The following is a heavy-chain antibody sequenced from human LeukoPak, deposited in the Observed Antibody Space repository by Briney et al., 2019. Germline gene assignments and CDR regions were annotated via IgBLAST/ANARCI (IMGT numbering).Heavy chain of an antibody. CDR2: VHPNTGNT. J-gene: IGHJ5*02. CDR1: GYPFTTYE. CDR3: ARGPRNDP. Sequence: ASVKVSCKTSGYPFTTYEINWVRQAAGQGLEWMGWVHPNTGNTAYAQRFQGRVTMTRDTSISTAYMELSSLTSNDTAVYFCARGPRNDPWGQGTLVTISS. V-gene: IGHV1-8*01. D-gene: IGHD1-14*01.